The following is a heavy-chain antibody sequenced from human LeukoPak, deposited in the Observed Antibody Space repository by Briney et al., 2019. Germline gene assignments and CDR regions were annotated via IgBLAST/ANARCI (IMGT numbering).Heavy chain of an antibody. CDR3: ARRSQENGVITANNWFDP. CDR1: GGSISSSY. CDR2: IYYSGST. D-gene: IGHD3-16*01. V-gene: IGHV4-59*08. Sequence: SEGLSLTCTVSGGSISSSYWGWIRQPPGKGLEWIGYIYYSGSTNYNPSLKSRVTISVDTSKNQFSLKLTSVTAADTAVYYCARRSQENGVITANNWFDPGGQDPRHTVSS. J-gene: IGHJ5*02.